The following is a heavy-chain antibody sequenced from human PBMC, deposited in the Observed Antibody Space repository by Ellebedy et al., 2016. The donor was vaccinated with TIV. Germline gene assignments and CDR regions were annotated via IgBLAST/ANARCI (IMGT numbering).Heavy chain of an antibody. Sequence: SVKVSXXASGGTFSSYAISWVRQAPGQGLEWMGGIIPIFGTANYAQKFQGRVTITADESTRTAYMELSSLRSEDTAVYYCARGITMVRGVSLGYWGQGTLVTVSS. CDR3: ARGITMVRGVSLGY. J-gene: IGHJ4*02. CDR1: GGTFSSYA. CDR2: IIPIFGTA. V-gene: IGHV1-69*13. D-gene: IGHD3-10*01.